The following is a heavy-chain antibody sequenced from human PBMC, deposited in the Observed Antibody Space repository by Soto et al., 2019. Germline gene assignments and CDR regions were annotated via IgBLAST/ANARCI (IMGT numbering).Heavy chain of an antibody. Sequence: GGSLRLSCAASGFPFDDYAMHWLRQAPGKGLEWVSLIIWDGGATDYADSVKGRFTISRDNAKNSLYLQMNSLRAEDTAVYYCARDTYDFWSGSKYYFDYWGQGTLVTVSS. D-gene: IGHD3-3*01. CDR3: ARDTYDFWSGSKYYFDY. CDR2: IIWDGGAT. V-gene: IGHV3-43D*04. CDR1: GFPFDDYA. J-gene: IGHJ4*02.